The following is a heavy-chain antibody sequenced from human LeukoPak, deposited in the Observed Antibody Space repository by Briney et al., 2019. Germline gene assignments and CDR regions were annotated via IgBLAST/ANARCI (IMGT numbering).Heavy chain of an antibody. CDR1: GYTFTSYD. V-gene: IGHV1-8*03. CDR3: ARASSNTGYSSGWYSEYYYYYMDV. D-gene: IGHD6-19*01. Sequence: ASVKVSCKASGYTFTSYDINWVRQATGQGLEWMGWMNPNSGNTGYAQKFQGRVTITRNTSISTAYMELSSLRSEDTAVYYCARASSNTGYSSGWYSEYYYYYMDVWGKGTTVTVSS. J-gene: IGHJ6*03. CDR2: MNPNSGNT.